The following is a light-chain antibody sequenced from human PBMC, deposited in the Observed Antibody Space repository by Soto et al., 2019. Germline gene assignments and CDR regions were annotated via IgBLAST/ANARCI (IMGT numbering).Light chain of an antibody. CDR2: DAS. J-gene: IGKJ1*01. CDR3: QQYNSYSGT. Sequence: DIQMTQSPSTVSASVGHRVTITCRASQSISTWLAWYQQKPGKAPKLLIYDASTLQSGVPSRFSGSGFGTEVTLSIDSLQPDVFATYYCQQYNSYSGTFGQGTKVDVK. V-gene: IGKV1-5*01. CDR1: QSISTW.